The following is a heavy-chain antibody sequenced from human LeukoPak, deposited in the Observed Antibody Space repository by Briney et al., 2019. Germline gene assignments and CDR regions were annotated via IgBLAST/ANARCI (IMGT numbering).Heavy chain of an antibody. Sequence: GSLRLSCAASGFTFSSYGMHWVRQASGKGLEWVAVIWYDGSNKYYADSVKGRFTISRDNSKNTLYLQMNSLRAEDTAVYYCAKATDTAMVTGFDYWGQGTLVTVSS. CDR1: GFTFSSYG. J-gene: IGHJ4*02. V-gene: IGHV3-33*06. CDR3: AKATDTAMVTGFDY. CDR2: IWYDGSNK. D-gene: IGHD5-18*01.